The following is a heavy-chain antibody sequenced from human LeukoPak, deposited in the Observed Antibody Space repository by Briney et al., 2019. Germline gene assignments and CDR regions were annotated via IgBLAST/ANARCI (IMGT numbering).Heavy chain of an antibody. V-gene: IGHV4-59*01. D-gene: IGHD1-7*01. CDR1: GGSISSYY. CDR3: ARVELNYYGMDV. J-gene: IGHJ6*02. CDR2: IYYSGST. Sequence: PSETLSLTCTVSGGSISSYYWSWIRQPPGKGLEWIGYIYYSGSTNYNPSLKSRVTISVDTSKNQFSLKLSSVTAADTAVYYCARVELNYYGMDVWGQGTTVTVSS.